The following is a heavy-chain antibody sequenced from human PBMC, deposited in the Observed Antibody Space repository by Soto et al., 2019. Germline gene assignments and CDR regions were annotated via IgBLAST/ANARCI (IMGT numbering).Heavy chain of an antibody. J-gene: IGHJ4*02. CDR1: GFTFSSYG. CDR2: IWYDGSNK. D-gene: IGHD6-19*01. Sequence: GGSLRLSCAASGFTFSSYGMHWVRQAPGKGLEWVAVIWYDGSNKYYADSVKGRFTISRDNSKNTLYLQMNSLRAEDTAVYYCARDLRWVVAGTIDYWGQGTLVTVSS. CDR3: ARDLRWVVAGTIDY. V-gene: IGHV3-33*01.